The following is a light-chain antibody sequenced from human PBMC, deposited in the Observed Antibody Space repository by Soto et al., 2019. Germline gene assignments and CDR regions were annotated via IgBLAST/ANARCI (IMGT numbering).Light chain of an antibody. CDR1: QSISSW. V-gene: IGKV1-5*01. CDR3: QHYNSYLYT. CDR2: AAS. J-gene: IGKJ2*01. Sequence: DIQMTQSPSTLSASVGARVTITCRASQSISSWLAWYPQKPGKAPKLLIYAASSLESGVPSRFSGSGSGTEFTLTISSLQPDDFATYYCQHYNSYLYTFGQGTKLEIK.